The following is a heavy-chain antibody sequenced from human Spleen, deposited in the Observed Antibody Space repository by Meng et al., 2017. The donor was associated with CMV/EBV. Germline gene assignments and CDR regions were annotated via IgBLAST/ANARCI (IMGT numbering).Heavy chain of an antibody. V-gene: IGHV3-30*02. J-gene: IGHJ2*01. D-gene: IGHD4-23*01. CDR1: GFIVSYNY. Sequence: GESLKISCAASGFIVSYNYMSWVRQAPGKGLEWVAFIRYDGAYKFYEDSVKGRFTVSRDNSKSAIYLQMNTLRAEDTAVYYCSRVGWQQQHWFFDLWGRGTLVTVSS. CDR3: SRVGWQQQHWFFDL. CDR2: IRYDGAYK.